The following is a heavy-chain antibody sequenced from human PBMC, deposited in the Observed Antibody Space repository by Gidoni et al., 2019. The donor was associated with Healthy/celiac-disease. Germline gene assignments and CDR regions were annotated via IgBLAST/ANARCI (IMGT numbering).Heavy chain of an antibody. CDR2: ISSSSSTI. CDR3: ARDKARAGINWFDP. J-gene: IGHJ5*02. D-gene: IGHD6-13*01. Sequence: EVQLVESGGGLVQPGGSLRLSCAASGFTFSSYSMNWVRQAPGKGLEWVSYISSSSSTIYYADSVKGRFTISRDNAKNSLYLQMNSLRAEDTAVYYCARDKARAGINWFDPWGQGTLVTVSS. V-gene: IGHV3-48*01. CDR1: GFTFSSYS.